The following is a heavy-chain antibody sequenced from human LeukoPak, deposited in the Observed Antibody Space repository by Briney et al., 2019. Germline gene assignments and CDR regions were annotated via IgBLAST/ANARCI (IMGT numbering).Heavy chain of an antibody. J-gene: IGHJ4*02. CDR3: AMGIPAARTLVY. CDR1: GYTLTELS. CDR2: FDPEDGET. Sequence: ASVKVSCKVSGYTLTELSMHWVRQAPGKGLEWMGGFDPEDGETIYAQKFQGRVTMTRNTSISTAYMELSSLRSEDTAVYYCAMGIPAARTLVYWGQGTLVTVSS. D-gene: IGHD2-2*01. V-gene: IGHV1-24*01.